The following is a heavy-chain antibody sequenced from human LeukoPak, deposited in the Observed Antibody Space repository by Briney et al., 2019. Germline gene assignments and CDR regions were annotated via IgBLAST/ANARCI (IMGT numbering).Heavy chain of an antibody. CDR3: ARRGAPSKSYYFDL. CDR2: VSKTGDT. V-gene: IGHV4-59*08. D-gene: IGHD1-26*01. J-gene: IGHJ4*02. Sequence: SETLSLTCTVSSGSVTTHYWAWIRQPPGKGLEWIGFVSKTGDTNYNPSLKSRVSISVDTTKNTFSLNLRSLIAADTAVYYCARRGAPSKSYYFDLWGQGALVTVSS. CDR1: SGSVTTHY.